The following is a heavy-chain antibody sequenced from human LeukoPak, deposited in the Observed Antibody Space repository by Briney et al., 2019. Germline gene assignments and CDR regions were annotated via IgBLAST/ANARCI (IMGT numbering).Heavy chain of an antibody. Sequence: GESLQISCKGSGYSFTSYWIGWVRQMPGKGLEWMGIISPGDSDTRYSPSFQGQVTISGDKSISTAYLQWSSLKASDTAMYYCARLGSSWPYYYYGMDVWGQGTTVTVSS. CDR3: ARLGSSWPYYYYGMDV. J-gene: IGHJ6*02. CDR1: GYSFTSYW. V-gene: IGHV5-51*01. D-gene: IGHD6-13*01. CDR2: ISPGDSDT.